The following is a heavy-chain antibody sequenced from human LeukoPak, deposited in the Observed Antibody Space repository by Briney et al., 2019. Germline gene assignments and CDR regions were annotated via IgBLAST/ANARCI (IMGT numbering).Heavy chain of an antibody. V-gene: IGHV3-21*01. D-gene: IGHD2-15*01. CDR1: GFTFSSYS. J-gene: IGHJ6*02. Sequence: GGSLRLSCAASGFTFSSYSMNWVLQAPGKGLEWVSSISTSSSSMYYADSVKGRFTISRDNAKNSLYLQMNSLRAEDTAVYYCARERWYCSGGTCYSNYYGMDVWGQGTTVTVSS. CDR3: ARERWYCSGGTCYSNYYGMDV. CDR2: ISTSSSSM.